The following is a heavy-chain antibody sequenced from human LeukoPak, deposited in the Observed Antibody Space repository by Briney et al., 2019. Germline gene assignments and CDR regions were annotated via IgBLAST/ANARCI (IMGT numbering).Heavy chain of an antibody. D-gene: IGHD3-16*01. V-gene: IGHV3-9*01. CDR3: IKGGEIMTDFFDY. Sequence: QPGGSLRLSCAASGLTFSTYWMTWVRQAPGKGLEWVSGINRSGSTIAYADSVKGRFTISRDSAKKSLHLQMDSLRVDDSAFYFCIKGGEIMTDFFDYWGQGALVTVSS. J-gene: IGHJ4*02. CDR2: INRSGSTI. CDR1: GLTFSTYW.